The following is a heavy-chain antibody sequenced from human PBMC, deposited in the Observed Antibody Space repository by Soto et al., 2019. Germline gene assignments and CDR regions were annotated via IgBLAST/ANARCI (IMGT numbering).Heavy chain of an antibody. D-gene: IGHD4-4*01. V-gene: IGHV3-23*01. CDR1: GFTFNAYA. CDR3: ARVASDYINSVDN. J-gene: IGHJ4*02. CDR2: LGGSGGNR. Sequence: EVQLLESGGGLVQPGGSLSLSCAASGFTFNAYAMTWVRQAPGKGLEWVSALGGSGGNRYYADSVRGRFTISRDTSKDTVYLQMNSLRVEDTAVYYCARVASDYINSVDNWGQGILVTVSS.